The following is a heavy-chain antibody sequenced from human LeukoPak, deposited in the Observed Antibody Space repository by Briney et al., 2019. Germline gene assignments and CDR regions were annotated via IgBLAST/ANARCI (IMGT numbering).Heavy chain of an antibody. CDR3: ARSTYYYGSGSYYNRYYYYMDV. V-gene: IGHV4-4*07. J-gene: IGHJ6*03. Sequence: SETLSLTCTVSGGSISSYYWSWIRQPAGKGLEWIGRIYTSGSTNYNPSLKSRVTMSVDTSKNQFSLKLSSVTAADTAVYYCARSTYYYGSGSYYNRYYYYMDVWGKGPRSPSP. CDR2: IYTSGST. CDR1: GGSISSYY. D-gene: IGHD3-10*01.